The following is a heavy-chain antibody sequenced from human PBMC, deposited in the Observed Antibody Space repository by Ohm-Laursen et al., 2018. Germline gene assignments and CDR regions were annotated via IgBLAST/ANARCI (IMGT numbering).Heavy chain of an antibody. V-gene: IGHV2-70*11. CDR2: IDWDDDK. Sequence: TQTLTLTCTFSGFSLSTGGVGVGWIRQPPGKALEWLARIDWDDDKYYRTSLKTRLTISKDTSKNQVVLIMTNMDPVDTATYYCARVDILTGYYYYWGQGTLVTVSS. CDR3: ARVDILTGYYYY. J-gene: IGHJ4*02. D-gene: IGHD3-9*01. CDR1: GFSLSTGGVG.